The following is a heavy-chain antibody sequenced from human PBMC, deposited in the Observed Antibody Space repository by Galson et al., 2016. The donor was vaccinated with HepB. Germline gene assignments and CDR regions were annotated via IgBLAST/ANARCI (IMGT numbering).Heavy chain of an antibody. Sequence: SLRLSCAASGFPFRSYVMHWVRQTPGKGLEWVALISYATNNKDYADSVKGRFTISRDNSKNTLFLQMNSLRAEDTAVYYGARETNDFGEYFFDYWGQGILVSVSS. J-gene: IGHJ4*02. CDR3: ARETNDFGEYFFDY. V-gene: IGHV3-30-3*01. CDR2: ISYATNNK. D-gene: IGHD4-17*01. CDR1: GFPFRSYV.